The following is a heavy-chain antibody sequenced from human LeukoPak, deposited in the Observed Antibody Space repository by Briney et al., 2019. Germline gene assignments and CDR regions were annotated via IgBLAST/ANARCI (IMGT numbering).Heavy chain of an antibody. Sequence: GGSLRLSCAASGFTFSSYAMHWVRQAPGKGLEWVAVISYDGSNKYYADSVKGRFTISRDNSKNTLYLQMNSLRADDTAVYYCARGKYYFDYWGQGTLVTVSS. CDR3: ARGKYYFDY. V-gene: IGHV3-30*04. J-gene: IGHJ4*02. D-gene: IGHD3-10*01. CDR2: ISYDGSNK. CDR1: GFTFSSYA.